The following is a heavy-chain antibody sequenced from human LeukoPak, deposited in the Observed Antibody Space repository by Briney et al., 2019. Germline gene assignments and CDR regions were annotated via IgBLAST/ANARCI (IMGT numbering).Heavy chain of an antibody. V-gene: IGHV6-1*01. CDR3: ALESGTHGFDY. Sequence: HSQTLSLTCAISGDSVSSNSAAWSWIRQSPSRGLEWLGRTHYRSKWYDDYAVSVKSRITINPGTSKNQFSLQLNSVTPEDTAVYYCALESGTHGFDYWGQGTLVTVSS. CDR2: THYRSKWYD. D-gene: IGHD1-26*01. J-gene: IGHJ4*02. CDR1: GDSVSSNSAA.